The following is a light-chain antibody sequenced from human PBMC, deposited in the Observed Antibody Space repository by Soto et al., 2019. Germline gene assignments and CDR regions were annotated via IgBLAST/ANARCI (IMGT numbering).Light chain of an antibody. J-gene: IGKJ2*01. Sequence: IQMTQSPSSLSASVGDRVTITCQASQDITKYLNWYLHTPGKAPKLLIFDTSKLEAGVPARFSGSGSGTDFTLTISSLQPEDIGTYYCQQYDKVPYTFGQGTKLEFK. CDR3: QQYDKVPYT. CDR1: QDITKY. CDR2: DTS. V-gene: IGKV1-33*01.